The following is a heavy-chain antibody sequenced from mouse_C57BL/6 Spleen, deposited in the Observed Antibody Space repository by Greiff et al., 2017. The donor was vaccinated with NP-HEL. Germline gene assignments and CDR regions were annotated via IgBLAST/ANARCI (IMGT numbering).Heavy chain of an antibody. V-gene: IGHV1-85*01. J-gene: IGHJ3*01. D-gene: IGHD1-1*01. CDR3: ARSSYYGNSWFAY. CDR2: IYPRDGST. Sequence: VQLQQSGPELVKPGASVKLSCKASGYTFTSYDINWVKQRPGQGLEWIGWIYPRDGSTKYNEKFKGKATLTVDTSSSTAYMELHSLTSEDSAVYFCARSSYYGNSWFAYWGQGTPVTVSA. CDR1: GYTFTSYD.